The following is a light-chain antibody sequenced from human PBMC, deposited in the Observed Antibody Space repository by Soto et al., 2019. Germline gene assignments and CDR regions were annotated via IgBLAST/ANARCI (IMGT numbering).Light chain of an antibody. V-gene: IGKV1-27*01. CDR1: HSINNW. J-gene: IGKJ1*01. Sequence: TPSRSSRSASVGARFPITCRARHSINNWLAWYQQKPGKAPKLLIYDASTLESGVPSRFSGSGSGTDFTLTISSLQPEDVATYYCQKHNSAPQPFGEGTKVAIK. CDR2: DAS. CDR3: QKHNSAPQP.